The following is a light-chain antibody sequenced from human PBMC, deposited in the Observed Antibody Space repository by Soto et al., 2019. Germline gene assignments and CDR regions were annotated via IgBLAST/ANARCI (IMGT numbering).Light chain of an antibody. CDR2: GAS. V-gene: IGKV3-20*01. CDR3: QQYGSSQWT. CDR1: QSVSSSY. Sequence: ESVLTQSPGTLSLSPGERATLSCRASQSVSSSYLAWYQQKPGQAPRLLIYGASSRATGIPDRFSGSGSGTDFTLTISRLEPEDFAVYYCQQYGSSQWTFGQGTRWIS. J-gene: IGKJ1*01.